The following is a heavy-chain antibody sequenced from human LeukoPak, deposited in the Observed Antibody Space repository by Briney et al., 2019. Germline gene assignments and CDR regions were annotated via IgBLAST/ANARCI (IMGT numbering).Heavy chain of an antibody. V-gene: IGHV3-43*02. CDR1: GFTFDDYA. Sequence: PGGSLRLSCAASGFTFDDYAMHWVRQAPGKGLLWVSLISGDGGWTYYADSLKGRFTISRDISKNSLYLQMNSLTTEDTALYYCAKDGGGGYSSTYFFDNWGQGTLVTVSS. CDR3: AKDGGGGYSSTYFFDN. D-gene: IGHD3-22*01. J-gene: IGHJ4*02. CDR2: ISGDGGWT.